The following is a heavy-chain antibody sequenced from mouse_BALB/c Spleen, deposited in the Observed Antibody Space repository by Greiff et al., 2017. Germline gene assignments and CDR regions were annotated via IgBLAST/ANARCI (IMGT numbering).Heavy chain of an antibody. CDR2: IYPGGGYT. CDR1: GYTFTNYW. CDR3: ARPLYGSAMDY. V-gene: IGHV1-63*02. J-gene: IGHJ4*01. Sequence: QVHVKQSGAELVRPGTSVKISCKASGYTFTNYWLGWVKQRPGHGLEWIGDIYPGGGYTNYNEKFKGKATLTADTSSSTAYMQLSSLTSEDSAVYFCARPLYGSAMDYWGQGTSVTVSS. D-gene: IGHD1-1*01.